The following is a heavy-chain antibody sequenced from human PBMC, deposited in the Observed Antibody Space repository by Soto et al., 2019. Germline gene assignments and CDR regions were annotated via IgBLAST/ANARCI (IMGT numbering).Heavy chain of an antibody. CDR1: GFSLSTSGMC. J-gene: IGHJ4*02. CDR2: IDWDDDK. Sequence: ASGPTLVNPTQTLTLTCTFSGFSLSTSGMCVSWIRQPPGKALEWLARIDWDDDKYYSTSLKTRLTISKDTSKNQVVLTMTNMDPVDTATYYCARIKERDLGGWTFDYWGQGTLVTVSS. V-gene: IGHV2-70*11. CDR3: ARIKERDLGGWTFDY. D-gene: IGHD6-19*01.